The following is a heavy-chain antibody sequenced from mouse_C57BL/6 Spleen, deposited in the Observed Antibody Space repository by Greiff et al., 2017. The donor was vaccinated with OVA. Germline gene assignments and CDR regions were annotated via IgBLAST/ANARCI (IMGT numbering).Heavy chain of an antibody. V-gene: IGHV1-39*01. CDR2: INPNYGTT. CDR3: ARKPDYSNYGAMDY. D-gene: IGHD2-5*01. Sequence: EVKLGESGPELVKPGASVKISCKASGYSFTDYNMNWVKQSNGKSLEWIGVINPNYGTTSYNQKFKGKATLTVDQSSSTAYMQLNSLTSEDSAVYYCARKPDYSNYGAMDYWGQGTSVTVSS. J-gene: IGHJ4*01. CDR1: GYSFTDYN.